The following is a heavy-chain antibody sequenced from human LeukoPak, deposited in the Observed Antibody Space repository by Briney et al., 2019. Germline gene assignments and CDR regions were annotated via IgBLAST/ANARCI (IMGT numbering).Heavy chain of an antibody. D-gene: IGHD3-10*01. CDR2: ISGSGGST. Sequence: GGSLRLSCAASGFTFSSYTMNWVRQAPGKGLEWVSAISGSGGSTYYADSVKGRFTISRDNSKNTLYLQMNSLRAEDTAVYYCAKFVGSGSPFDYWGRGTLVTVSS. J-gene: IGHJ4*02. CDR3: AKFVGSGSPFDY. V-gene: IGHV3-23*01. CDR1: GFTFSSYT.